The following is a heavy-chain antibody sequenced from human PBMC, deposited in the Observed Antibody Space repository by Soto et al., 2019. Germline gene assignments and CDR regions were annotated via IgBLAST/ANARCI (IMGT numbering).Heavy chain of an antibody. J-gene: IGHJ4*02. CDR3: AKGGEVVATTRSSFDY. CDR2: ISGSGSST. CDR1: GFTFSSYA. D-gene: IGHD2-15*01. Sequence: EVQLLESGGGLVQPGGSLRLSCAASGFTFSSYAMNWVRQAPGKGLEWVSGISGSGSSTYYTDSVKGRFTISRDNSKNTLDLQMNSLRAEDTAVYYCAKGGEVVATTRSSFDYWGQGTLVTVSS. V-gene: IGHV3-23*01.